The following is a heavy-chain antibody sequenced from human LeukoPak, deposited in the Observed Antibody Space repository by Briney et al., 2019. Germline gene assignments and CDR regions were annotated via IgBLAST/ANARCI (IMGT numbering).Heavy chain of an antibody. CDR3: ARHDSSGPYNAFDI. D-gene: IGHD3-22*01. V-gene: IGHV4-39*01. Sequence: SETLSLTCTVPGGSISSSTYYWGWIRQPPGKGLEWIGSMYYSGNTYYNPSLKSRVTISVDTSKNQFSLKLSSVTAADTALYYCARHDSSGPYNAFDIWGQGTMVTVSS. CDR1: GGSISSSTYY. CDR2: MYYSGNT. J-gene: IGHJ3*02.